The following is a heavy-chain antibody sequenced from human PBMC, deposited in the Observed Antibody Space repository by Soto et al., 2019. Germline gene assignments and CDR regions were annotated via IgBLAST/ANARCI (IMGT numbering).Heavy chain of an antibody. J-gene: IGHJ5*02. CDR1: GGSFSGYY. D-gene: IGHD3-10*01. V-gene: IGHV4-34*01. CDR3: AKRLWFGKNWFDP. Sequence: SETLSLTCAVYGGSFSGYYWSWIRQPPGKGLEWIGEINHSGSTNYNPSLKSRVTISVDTSKNQFSLKLSSVTAADTAVYYCAKRLWFGKNWFDPWGQGTLVTVSS. CDR2: INHSGST.